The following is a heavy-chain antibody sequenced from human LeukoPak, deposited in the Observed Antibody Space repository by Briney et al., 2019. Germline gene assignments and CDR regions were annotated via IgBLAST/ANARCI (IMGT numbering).Heavy chain of an antibody. V-gene: IGHV4-39*06. J-gene: IGHJ4*02. CDR3: ARVLSSSRIG. Sequence: PSETLSLTCTVSGRSINSRSYYWGWIRQPPGKGLVWIGSIYYSQSTYYNPSLKSQVTISLDTSKSQCALKLSSVTAADTVVYYCARVLSSSRIGWGQGTLVTVSS. D-gene: IGHD6-13*01. CDR2: IYYSQST. CDR1: GRSINSRSYY.